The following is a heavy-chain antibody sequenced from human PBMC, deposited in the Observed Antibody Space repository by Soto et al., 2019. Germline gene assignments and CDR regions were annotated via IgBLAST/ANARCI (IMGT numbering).Heavy chain of an antibody. CDR1: GFTFSSYG. CDR2: IWYDGSNK. D-gene: IGHD2-2*01. V-gene: IGHV3-33*01. Sequence: GGSLRLSCAASGFTFSSYGMHWVRQAPGKGLEWVAVIWYDGSNKYYADSVKGRFTISRDNSKNTLYLQMNSLRAEDTAVYYCARDIGSPLGYCSSTSCYEYYGMDVWGQGTTVTVSS. J-gene: IGHJ6*02. CDR3: ARDIGSPLGYCSSTSCYEYYGMDV.